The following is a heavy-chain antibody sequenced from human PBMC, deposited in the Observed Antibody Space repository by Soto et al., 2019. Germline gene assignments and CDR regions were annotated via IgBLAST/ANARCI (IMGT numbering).Heavy chain of an antibody. D-gene: IGHD3-22*01. V-gene: IGHV2-26*01. CDR1: GFSLSTGRMG. CDR2: IFANDDE. CDR3: ARMGDYYDNANDAFDL. J-gene: IGHJ3*01. Sequence: QVTLKESGPVLVKPTETLTLTCTVSGFSLSTGRMGVSWIRQPPGKALEWLAHIFANDDESYNTSLRTRLAVSRDTSKNQVVLTMTNMDPVDTATYYCARMGDYYDNANDAFDLWGQGTRVTVSS.